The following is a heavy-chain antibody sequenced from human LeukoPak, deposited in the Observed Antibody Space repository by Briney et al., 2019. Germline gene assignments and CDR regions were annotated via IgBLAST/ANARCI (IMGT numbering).Heavy chain of an antibody. D-gene: IGHD6-19*01. J-gene: IGHJ4*02. V-gene: IGHV3-9*01. CDR3: ARGYSSGWYYFDY. Sequence: GGSLRLSCAASGFTFDDYAMHWVRQAPGKGLEWVSGISWNSGSIGYADSVKGRFTIPRDNAKNSLYLQMNSLRAEDTALYYCARGYSSGWYYFDYWGQGTLVTVSS. CDR1: GFTFDDYA. CDR2: ISWNSGSI.